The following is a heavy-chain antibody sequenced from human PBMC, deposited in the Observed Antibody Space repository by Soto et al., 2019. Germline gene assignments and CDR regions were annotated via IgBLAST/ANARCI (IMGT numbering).Heavy chain of an antibody. CDR3: ARGYCSGGSCFHPFDY. J-gene: IGHJ4*02. D-gene: IGHD2-15*01. Sequence: QVQLVESGGGVVQPGRSLRLSCAASGFTFSSYGMHWVRQAPGKGLEWVAVIWYDGSNKYYADSVKGRFTISRDNSKNSLYLQMNSLSAEDTAVYYCARGYCSGGSCFHPFDYWGQGTLVTVSS. CDR2: IWYDGSNK. V-gene: IGHV3-33*01. CDR1: GFTFSSYG.